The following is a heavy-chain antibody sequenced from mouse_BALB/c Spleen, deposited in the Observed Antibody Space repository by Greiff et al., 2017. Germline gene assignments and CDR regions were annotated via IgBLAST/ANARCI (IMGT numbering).Heavy chain of an antibody. CDR2: ISDGGSYT. J-gene: IGHJ3*01. CDR1: GFTFSDYY. Sequence: EVQGVESGGGLVKPGGSLKLSCAASGFTFSDYYMYWVRQTPEKRLEWVATISDGGSYTYYPDSVKGRFTISRDNAKNNLYLQMSSLKSEDTAMYYCARVTAHQAWFAYWGQGTLVTVSA. V-gene: IGHV5-4*02. CDR3: ARVTAHQAWFAY. D-gene: IGHD1-2*01.